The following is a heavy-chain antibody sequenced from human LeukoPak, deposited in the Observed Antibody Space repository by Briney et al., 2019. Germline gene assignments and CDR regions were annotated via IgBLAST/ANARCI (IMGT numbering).Heavy chain of an antibody. J-gene: IGHJ4*02. CDR1: SSPISGYY. CDR3: ARGSVPPEAGN. CDR2: VYYGGST. Sequence: SETLSLTCTVSSSPISGYYWSWIRQPPGKGLEWIGYVYYGGSTDYNPSLGSRVTISVDTSKNQFSLKLSSVTAADTAVYYCARGSVPPEAGNWGQETLVTVSS. D-gene: IGHD3-10*01. V-gene: IGHV4-59*01.